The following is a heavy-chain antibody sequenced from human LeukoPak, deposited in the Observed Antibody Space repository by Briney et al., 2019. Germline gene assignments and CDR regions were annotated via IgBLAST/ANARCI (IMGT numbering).Heavy chain of an antibody. CDR2: IYTSGST. Sequence: PSDTLSLACTVSGGSISNGSYDWGWIRQPAGKGLEWIGRIYTSGSTTYNPSLKSRVTISVDTSKHQFSLKLSSVPAADTAVYYCARERGLISSLDDYYYYMDVWGKGTTVTVSS. J-gene: IGHJ6*03. CDR1: GGSISNGSYD. V-gene: IGHV4-61*02. CDR3: ARERGLISSLDDYYYYMDV. D-gene: IGHD3-10*01.